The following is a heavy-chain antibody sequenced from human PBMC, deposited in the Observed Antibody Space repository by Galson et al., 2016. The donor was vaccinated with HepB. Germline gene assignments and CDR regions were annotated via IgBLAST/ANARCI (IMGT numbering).Heavy chain of an antibody. D-gene: IGHD1-26*01. CDR1: GFNFTSFA. Sequence: SLRLSCAASGFNFTSFAMNWFRQAPGKGLEWVSGISGDGGSTYFADSVKGRFTISRDNSKNTVDLQMNSLRAEDTAVYYCAGSYSGRKGASDIWGQGTMVTVSS. CDR2: ISGDGGST. J-gene: IGHJ3*02. V-gene: IGHV3-23*01. CDR3: AGSYSGRKGASDI.